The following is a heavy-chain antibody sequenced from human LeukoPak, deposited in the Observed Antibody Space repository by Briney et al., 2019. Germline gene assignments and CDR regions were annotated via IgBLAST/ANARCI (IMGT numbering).Heavy chain of an antibody. V-gene: IGHV4-59*02. J-gene: IGHJ4*02. Sequence: SETLSLTCTVSGDSVSNYYWSWIRQRPGQRLEWIGCIYYSESATYNPSLKSRVTISLDTSKNQFFLKLSSVTAADTAVYYCARKRSFDLWGQGTLVTVSS. D-gene: IGHD3-9*01. CDR2: IYYSESA. CDR3: ARKRSFDL. CDR1: GDSVSNYY.